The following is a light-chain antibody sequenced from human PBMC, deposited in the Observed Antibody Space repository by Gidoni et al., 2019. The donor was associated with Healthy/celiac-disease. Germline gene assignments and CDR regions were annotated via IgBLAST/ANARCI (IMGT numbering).Light chain of an antibody. Sequence: EMVLTQAPATLSLSTGERATSTCRASQSVSSYLAWYHQKPGQAPRLPIYAASNRATGIPARFSVSGSGTAFTLTISSLEPEDFAVYYCQQRSNWRYTFGQGTKLEI. CDR2: AAS. CDR3: QQRSNWRYT. CDR1: QSVSSY. J-gene: IGKJ2*01. V-gene: IGKV3-11*01.